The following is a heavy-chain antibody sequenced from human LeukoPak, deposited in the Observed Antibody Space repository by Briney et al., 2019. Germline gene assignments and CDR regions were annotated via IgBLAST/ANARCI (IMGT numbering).Heavy chain of an antibody. J-gene: IGHJ4*02. V-gene: IGHV1-58*02. D-gene: IGHD3-10*01. Sequence: SVKVSCKASGFTFTTSAMQWVRQARGQRLEWIGWIVAGSGYTNYAQKFQGRVTITRDMSTSTAYMELSSLRSEDTAVYYCAASQRGSGTYYDYWGQGTLVTVSS. CDR2: IVAGSGYT. CDR1: GFTFTTSA. CDR3: AASQRGSGTYYDY.